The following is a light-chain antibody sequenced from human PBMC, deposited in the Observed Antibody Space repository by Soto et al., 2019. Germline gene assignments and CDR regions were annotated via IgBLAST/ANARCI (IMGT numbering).Light chain of an antibody. Sequence: EIVLTQSPATLSLSPGERATLSCRASQSVSSYLAWYQQKPGQAPRLLLYDASNRATGIPARFSGSGSGTDFTLTIRSLEPEDFAVYYCQQRSNWPWTFGQGTKLEIK. J-gene: IGKJ2*02. CDR2: DAS. CDR1: QSVSSY. CDR3: QQRSNWPWT. V-gene: IGKV3-11*01.